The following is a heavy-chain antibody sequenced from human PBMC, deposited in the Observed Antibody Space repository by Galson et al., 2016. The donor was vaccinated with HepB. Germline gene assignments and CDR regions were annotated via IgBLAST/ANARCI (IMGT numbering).Heavy chain of an antibody. Sequence: TLSLTCTVSGGSITSGDFYWTWIRQHPGKGLEWIGYIYYSGSTYYNPSLKSRATISVDTSKNQFSLKLTSVTAADTAVDYGARDIRRKTYGLDVWGQGTTVTVSS. V-gene: IGHV4-31*03. CDR1: GGSITSGDFY. CDR3: ARDIRRKTYGLDV. CDR2: IYYSGST. J-gene: IGHJ6*02. D-gene: IGHD2-2*02.